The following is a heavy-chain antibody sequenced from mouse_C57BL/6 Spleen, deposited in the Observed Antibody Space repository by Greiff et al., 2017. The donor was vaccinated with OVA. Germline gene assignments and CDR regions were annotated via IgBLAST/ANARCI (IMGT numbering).Heavy chain of an antibody. CDR1: GFTFSSYG. J-gene: IGHJ1*03. CDR2: ISSGGSYT. V-gene: IGHV5-6*01. Sequence: EVHLVESGGDLVKPGGSLKLSCAASGFTFSSYGMSWVRQTPDKRLEWVATISSGGSYTYYPDSVKGRFTISRDNAKNYLYLQMSSLKSEDTAMYDCARRGGDGYFDVWGTGTTVTVSS. CDR3: ARRGGDGYFDV.